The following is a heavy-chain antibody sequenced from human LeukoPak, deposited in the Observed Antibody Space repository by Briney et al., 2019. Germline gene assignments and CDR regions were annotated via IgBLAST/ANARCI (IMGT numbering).Heavy chain of an antibody. D-gene: IGHD3-22*01. Sequence: GGSLRLSCAASGFNVSSNYMSWVRQAPGKGLEWVSVIYSGGSTYYADSVKGRFTVSRDNSKNTLYLQMNSLRAEDTAVYYCAKDHLYYYDSSGYYYDAFDIWGQGTMVTVSS. CDR1: GFNVSSNY. CDR2: IYSGGST. V-gene: IGHV3-53*01. J-gene: IGHJ3*02. CDR3: AKDHLYYYDSSGYYYDAFDI.